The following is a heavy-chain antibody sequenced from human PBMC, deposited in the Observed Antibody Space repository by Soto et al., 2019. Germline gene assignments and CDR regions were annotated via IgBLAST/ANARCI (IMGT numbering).Heavy chain of an antibody. CDR1: GDSINSGGYS. CDR3: ARGDTVITPFDY. D-gene: IGHD5-18*01. CDR2: IYHSGST. Sequence: QLQLQESGSGLVKPSQTLSLTCAVSGDSINSGGYSWSWIRQPPGKGLEWIGFIYHSGSTYYNPSLKSRVTISVDTSKNQFSLKLSSVTDADTAIYYCARGDTVITPFDYWGQGTLVTVSS. V-gene: IGHV4-30-2*01. J-gene: IGHJ4*02.